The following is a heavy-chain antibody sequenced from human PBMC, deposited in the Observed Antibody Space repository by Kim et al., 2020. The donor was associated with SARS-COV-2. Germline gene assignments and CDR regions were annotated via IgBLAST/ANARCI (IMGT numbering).Heavy chain of an antibody. J-gene: IGHJ4*02. CDR2: IYYSGST. CDR3: ARVPTTRNCGGDCYPFDY. D-gene: IGHD2-21*02. CDR1: GGSISSYY. Sequence: SETLSLTCTVSGGSISSYYWSWIRQPPGKGLEWIGYIYYSGSTNYNPSLKSRVTISVDTSKNQFSLKLSSVTAADTAVYYCARVPTTRNCGGDCYPFDYWGQGTLVTVSS. V-gene: IGHV4-59*01.